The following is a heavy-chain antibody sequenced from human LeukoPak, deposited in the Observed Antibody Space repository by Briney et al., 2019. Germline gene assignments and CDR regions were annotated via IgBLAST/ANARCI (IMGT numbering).Heavy chain of an antibody. CDR2: IYTSGST. J-gene: IGHJ4*02. D-gene: IGHD2-15*01. V-gene: IGHV4-4*07. Sequence: SETLSLTCTVSGGSISTYYWSWIRQPAGKGLEWIGRIYTSGSTYYNPSLKSRVTISVDTSKNQFSLKLSSVTAADTAVYYCARGYCSGGSCYLFDYWGQGTLVTVSS. CDR3: ARGYCSGGSCYLFDY. CDR1: GGSISTYY.